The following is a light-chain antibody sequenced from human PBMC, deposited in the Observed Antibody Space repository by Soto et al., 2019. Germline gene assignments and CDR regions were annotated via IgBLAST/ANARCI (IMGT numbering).Light chain of an antibody. V-gene: IGKV3-20*01. CDR1: QIVTSDY. J-gene: IGKJ1*01. CDR2: GAS. CDR3: QQYNNWPRT. Sequence: DIVLTQSPGTLSLSPGERVTLSCRASQIVTSDYLAWYHQEPGQAPRLLSFGASSRATGIPARFSGSGSGTEFTLTISSLQSEDFAGYYCQQYNNWPRTFGQGTKVDI.